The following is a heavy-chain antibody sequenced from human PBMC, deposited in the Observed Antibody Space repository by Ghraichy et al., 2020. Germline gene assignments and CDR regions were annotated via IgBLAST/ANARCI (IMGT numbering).Heavy chain of an antibody. D-gene: IGHD2-21*02. CDR2: ISSAGST. CDR3: ARHGGAYCSGDCYPRGFTM. V-gene: IGHV4-39*01. J-gene: IGHJ3*02. Sequence: SETLSLTCTVSGGSININNYYWDWIRQPPGKGLEWIGTISSAGSTHYNPALKSRVTISADTSKSQFSLRLSSVTAADTAVYYCARHGGAYCSGDCYPRGFTMWGQGTMVTVSS. CDR1: GGSININNYY.